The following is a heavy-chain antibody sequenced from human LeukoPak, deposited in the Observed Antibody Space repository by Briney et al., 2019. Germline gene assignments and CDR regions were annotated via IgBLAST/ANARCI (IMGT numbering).Heavy chain of an antibody. CDR1: GFTFSSYA. CDR2: IKQDGSEK. CDR3: ARSRRWFPFDY. V-gene: IGHV3-7*01. D-gene: IGHD2-15*01. J-gene: IGHJ4*02. Sequence: GGSLRLSCAASGFTFSSYAMSWVRQAPGKGLEWVANIKQDGSEKYYVDSVKGRFTISRDNAKNSLYLQMNSPRAEDTAVYYCARSRRWFPFDYWGQGTLVTVFS.